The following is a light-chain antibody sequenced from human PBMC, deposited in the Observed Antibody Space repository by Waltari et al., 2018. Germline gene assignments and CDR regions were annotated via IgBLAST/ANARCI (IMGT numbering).Light chain of an antibody. Sequence: QSGLTQPASVSGSPGQSITISCPGTSSDGGNYNLVSWYQQYPGKAPKLMVYEVTKRTSGFSDRFSGSKSGNTASLTIYGLQSEDEADYYCCSYAGLGIYVFGTGTKVTVL. CDR1: SSDGGNYNL. CDR2: EVT. CDR3: CSYAGLGIYV. J-gene: IGLJ1*01. V-gene: IGLV2-23*02.